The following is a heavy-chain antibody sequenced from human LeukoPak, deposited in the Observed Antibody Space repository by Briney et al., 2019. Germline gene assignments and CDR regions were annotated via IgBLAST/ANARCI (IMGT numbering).Heavy chain of an antibody. CDR2: IYYSGST. Sequence: SETLSLTCTVSGGSISSYYWSWIRQPPGKGLEWIGYIYYSGSTNYNPSLKSRVTISVDTSKNQFSLKLSSVTAADTAVYYCARDLGYCGSTSCLYGMDVWGQGTTVTVSS. CDR1: GGSISSYY. CDR3: ARDLGYCGSTSCLYGMDV. V-gene: IGHV4-59*01. D-gene: IGHD2-2*01. J-gene: IGHJ6*02.